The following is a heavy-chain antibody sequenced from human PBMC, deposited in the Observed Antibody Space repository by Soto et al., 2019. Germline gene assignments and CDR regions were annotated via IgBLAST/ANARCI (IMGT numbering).Heavy chain of an antibody. CDR2: INHSGNT. J-gene: IGHJ4*02. V-gene: IGHV4-34*01. CDR3: ARGRGELGA. D-gene: IGHD3-16*01. CDR1: GASLSDNY. Sequence: SETLSLTCAVYGASLSDNYCNWLRQPPGKGLEWIGEINHSGNTNYNPSLRSRVTISIDTSKNQLSLNLRSVSAADTAVYYCARGRGELGARGQGTLVTVSA.